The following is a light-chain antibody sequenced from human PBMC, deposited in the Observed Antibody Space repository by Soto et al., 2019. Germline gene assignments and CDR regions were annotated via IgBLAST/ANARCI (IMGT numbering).Light chain of an antibody. CDR3: QQYGSSPLWT. CDR1: QSVNSNY. Sequence: EIVLTQSPGTLSLSPGERATLSCRASQSVNSNYLAWYQQKPGQAPRLLIYGASNRATGISDRFSGSGSGTDFTLTISRLGPEDFAVYYCQQYGSSPLWTFGQGTKVEIK. J-gene: IGKJ1*01. V-gene: IGKV3-20*01. CDR2: GAS.